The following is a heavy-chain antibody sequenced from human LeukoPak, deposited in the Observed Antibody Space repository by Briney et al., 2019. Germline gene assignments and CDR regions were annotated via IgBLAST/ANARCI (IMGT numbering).Heavy chain of an antibody. V-gene: IGHV3-23*01. D-gene: IGHD5-18*01. CDR2: IFPTSREI. CDR1: GFTFSTFG. Sequence: GGSLRLSCETSGFTFSTFGMSWVRQPPGKGLEWVSSIFPTSREIHYADSVRGRFTISRDNSKSTLSLQMNSLRAEDTAIYYCATYRQVMLPFESWGQGTLVTVSS. J-gene: IGHJ4*02. CDR3: ATYRQVMLPFES.